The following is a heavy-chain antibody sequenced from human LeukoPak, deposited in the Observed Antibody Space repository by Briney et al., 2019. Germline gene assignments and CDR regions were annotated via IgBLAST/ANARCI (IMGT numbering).Heavy chain of an antibody. J-gene: IGHJ4*02. V-gene: IGHV3-43*01. Sequence: GGSLRPSCAAFGFTFDDYTMHWVRQVPGKGPEWVSLNTWDGTAASYVDSVRGRFTISRDNSKDSVYLQMNSLRPEDTAFYYCVKDIESGSWYRGFDCWGQGSLVTVSS. D-gene: IGHD1-26*01. CDR3: VKDIESGSWYRGFDC. CDR2: NTWDGTAA. CDR1: GFTFDDYT.